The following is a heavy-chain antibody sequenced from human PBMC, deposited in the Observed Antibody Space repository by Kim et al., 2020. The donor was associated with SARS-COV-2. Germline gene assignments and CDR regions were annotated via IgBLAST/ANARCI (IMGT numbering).Heavy chain of an antibody. CDR3: AKTPGENYDYYGLDV. V-gene: IGHV3-23*01. J-gene: IGHJ6*02. CDR2: ISGSGGST. Sequence: GGSLRLSCAASGFVFSNYAMTWFRQAPGKGLEWVSVISGSGGSTSYADSVTVRCTISSDNSKNTLYLQMNILSLKDTAAYYYAKTPGENYDYYGLDVCG. CDR1: GFVFSNYA. D-gene: IGHD3-10*01.